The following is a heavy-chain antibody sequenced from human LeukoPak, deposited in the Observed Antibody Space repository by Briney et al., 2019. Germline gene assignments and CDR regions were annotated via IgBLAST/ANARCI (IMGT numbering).Heavy chain of an antibody. CDR3: ARDQGLTAPPPYGLDV. Sequence: GASVTVSCKTSGGTFSTSAITWVRQAPGQGLEWMGRIIPVLNITTYAQRFQGRVTITADTSTSTVYMELSSLRSEETAVYYCARDQGLTAPPPYGLDVWGQGTTVIVYS. V-gene: IGHV1-69*04. D-gene: IGHD5-18*01. CDR2: IIPVLNIT. CDR1: GGTFSTSA. J-gene: IGHJ6*02.